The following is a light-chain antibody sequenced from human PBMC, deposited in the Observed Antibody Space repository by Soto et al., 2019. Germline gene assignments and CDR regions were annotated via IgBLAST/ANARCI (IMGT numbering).Light chain of an antibody. J-gene: IGKJ4*01. CDR3: QQYHSYPLT. V-gene: IGKV1-5*03. Sequence: DIQMTQSPSTLSASVGDSVTITCRAGQSLSGWLTWYQQKPGKAPKLLIYQASSLKSGVPSRFSGSGSGTEFTLTISSLQPDDFATYYCQQYHSYPLTFGGGTKVEIK. CDR2: QAS. CDR1: QSLSGW.